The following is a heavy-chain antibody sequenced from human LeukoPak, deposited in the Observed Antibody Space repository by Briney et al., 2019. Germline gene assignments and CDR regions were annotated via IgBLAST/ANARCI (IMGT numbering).Heavy chain of an antibody. CDR3: ARYCSSTSCPHFDI. V-gene: IGHV4-59*11. CDR1: GGSISSHY. D-gene: IGHD2-2*01. Sequence: SETLSLTCTVSGGSISSHYWSWIRQPPGKGLEWIGYIYYSGSTNYNPSLKSRVTISVDTSKNQFSLKLSSVTAADTAVYYCARYCSSTSCPHFDIWGQGTMVTVSS. CDR2: IYYSGST. J-gene: IGHJ3*02.